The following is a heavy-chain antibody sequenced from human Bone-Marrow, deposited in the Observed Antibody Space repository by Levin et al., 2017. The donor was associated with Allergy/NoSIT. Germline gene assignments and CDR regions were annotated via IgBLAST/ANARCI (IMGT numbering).Heavy chain of an antibody. J-gene: IGHJ4*02. CDR3: ARHSSSSALIDF. V-gene: IGHV1-8*01. CDR2: MNPNTGHR. Sequence: ASVKVSCKASGYTFTTYDINWVRQATGQGLEWMGWMNPNTGHRGNTEKFEGRVTMSWITSINTAYMELSGLTSEDTAVYYCARHSSSSALIDFWGQGTLVTVSS. D-gene: IGHD6-6*01. CDR1: GYTFTTYD.